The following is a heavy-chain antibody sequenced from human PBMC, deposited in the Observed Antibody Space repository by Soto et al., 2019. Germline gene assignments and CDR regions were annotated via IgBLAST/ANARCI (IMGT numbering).Heavy chain of an antibody. CDR1: GGSFNNYV. J-gene: IGHJ3*02. V-gene: IGHV1-69*06. Sequence: QVQLVQSGAEVRKPGSSVKVSCEASGGSFNNYVISWLRQAPGQGLEWMGGIIPNYEAANYAQKFRGRLTITPDKATNTAYMELNSLRPEDTATYYCARYWSAGTLSGAFDIWGQGTTVNVS. CDR3: ARYWSAGTLSGAFDI. CDR2: IIPNYEAA. D-gene: IGHD2-15*01.